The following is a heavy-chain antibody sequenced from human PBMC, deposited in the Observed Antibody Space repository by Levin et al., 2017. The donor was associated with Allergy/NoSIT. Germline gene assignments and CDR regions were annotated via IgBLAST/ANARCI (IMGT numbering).Heavy chain of an antibody. D-gene: IGHD3-22*01. CDR2: ISGSGDST. J-gene: IGHJ4*02. CDR3: AKDWSASGHSSGYWGY. Sequence: GESLKISCAASGFTFSSYAMSWVRQAPGKGLEWVSVISGSGDSTYYADSVKGRFTISRDNSKNTLYLQMKSLRAEDTAVYYCAKDWSASGHSSGYWGYWGQGTLVTVSS. CDR1: GFTFSSYA. V-gene: IGHV3-23*01.